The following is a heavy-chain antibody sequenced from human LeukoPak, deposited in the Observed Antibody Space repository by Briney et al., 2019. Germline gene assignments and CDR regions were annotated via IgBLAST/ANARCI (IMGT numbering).Heavy chain of an antibody. Sequence: PGGSLRLSCAASGFTFSNYWMHWVRQAPGKGLLWVSRSSGDGSITSYADSVKGRFTISRDNAKNTLYLQMNCLRAEDTAVYYCAREASGNSWGQGTLVTVSS. CDR3: AREASGNS. V-gene: IGHV3-74*01. D-gene: IGHD1-26*01. CDR2: SSGDGSIT. J-gene: IGHJ4*02. CDR1: GFTFSNYW.